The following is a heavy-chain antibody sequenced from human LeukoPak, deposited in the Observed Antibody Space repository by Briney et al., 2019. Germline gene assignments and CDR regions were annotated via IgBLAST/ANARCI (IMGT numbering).Heavy chain of an antibody. CDR2: ISGGSGSI. CDR1: GFVFSGYS. J-gene: IGHJ4*02. D-gene: IGHD6-13*01. Sequence: GGSLRLSCEASGFVFSGYSMNWVGEAPGNGLEWVSWISGGSGSIYYADSVKGRFTISRDNAKKSLYLQMNSLTDEDTAVYYCSRDPGYSSSWPYLDSWGEGTLVTVSS. V-gene: IGHV3-48*02. CDR3: SRDPGYSSSWPYLDS.